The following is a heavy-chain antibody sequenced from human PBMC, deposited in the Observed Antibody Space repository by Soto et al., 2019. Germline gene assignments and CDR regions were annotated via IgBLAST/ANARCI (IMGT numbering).Heavy chain of an antibody. J-gene: IGHJ6*02. Sequence: VSCNASGGTFSSYAISGVRHAPGQGLEWMGGIIPIFCTANYAQKFQGRVTITADKSTSTAYMELSSLRSEDTAVYYCARDGIAAAGNYGMDVWGQGTTVTVSS. CDR2: IIPIFCTA. CDR1: GGTFSSYA. V-gene: IGHV1-69*06. CDR3: ARDGIAAAGNYGMDV. D-gene: IGHD6-13*01.